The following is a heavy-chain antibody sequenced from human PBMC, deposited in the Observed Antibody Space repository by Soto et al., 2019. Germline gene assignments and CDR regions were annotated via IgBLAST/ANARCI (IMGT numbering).Heavy chain of an antibody. CDR3: ARVGGYYYYYMDV. J-gene: IGHJ6*03. CDR1: GFTFSSYS. V-gene: IGHV3-21*01. Sequence: ESGGGLVKPGGSLRLSCAASGFTFSSYSMNWVRQAPGKGLEWVSSISSSSSYIYYADSVKGRFTISRDNAKNSLYLQMNNLRAEDTAVYYCARVGGYYYYYMDVWGKGTTLTVSS. CDR2: ISSSSSYI. D-gene: IGHD2-15*01.